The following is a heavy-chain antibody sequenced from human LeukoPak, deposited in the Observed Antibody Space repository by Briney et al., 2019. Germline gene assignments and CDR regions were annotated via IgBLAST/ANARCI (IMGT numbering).Heavy chain of an antibody. CDR3: ARVRRLDDRSYLGYAFDI. Sequence: SQTPSLTCAVYGGSFSGYYWSWISQPPGKWREWIVYINHGGRTKYHPSLQSRVTISVDTSTNQFFLKLSSVTAARPPVTACARVRRLDDRSYLGYAFDIWGQGTMVTVSS. CDR1: GGSFSGYY. D-gene: IGHD1-26*01. CDR2: INHGGRT. J-gene: IGHJ3*02. V-gene: IGHV4-34*01.